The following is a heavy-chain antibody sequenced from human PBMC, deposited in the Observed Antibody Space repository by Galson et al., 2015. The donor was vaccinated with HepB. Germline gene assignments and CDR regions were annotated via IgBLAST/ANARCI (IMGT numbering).Heavy chain of an antibody. Sequence: SVKVSCKASGYSFTSYPIHWVRQAPGQWLEWMGCISADNGNTYYSQKFQDRVTLTRDTSASTAYMELSSLRSEDTAIYYCARDRDNWNYWFDPWGQGTLVTVSS. CDR3: ARDRDNWNYWFDP. D-gene: IGHD1-7*01. J-gene: IGHJ5*02. V-gene: IGHV1-3*01. CDR2: ISADNGNT. CDR1: GYSFTSYP.